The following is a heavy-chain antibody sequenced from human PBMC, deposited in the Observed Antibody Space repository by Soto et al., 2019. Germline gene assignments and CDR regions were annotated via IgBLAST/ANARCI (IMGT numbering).Heavy chain of an antibody. J-gene: IGHJ6*02. CDR2: IYYSGST. D-gene: IGHD6-19*01. V-gene: IGHV4-39*01. CDR3: AKARGGALAGTVSYYYGMDV. CDR1: GGSISSSSYY. Sequence: SETLSLTCTVSGGSISSSSYYWGWIRQPPGKGLEWIGSIYYSGSTYYNPSLKSRVTISVDTSKNQFSLKLSSVTAADTAVYYCAKARGGALAGTVSYYYGMDVWGQGTTVTVSS.